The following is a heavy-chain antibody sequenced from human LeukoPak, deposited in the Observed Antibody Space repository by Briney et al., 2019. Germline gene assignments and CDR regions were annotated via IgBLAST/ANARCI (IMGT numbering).Heavy chain of an antibody. CDR3: AREGDYGDYSKSFYYMDV. V-gene: IGHV4-4*07. J-gene: IGHJ6*03. CDR1: GGYIGSYY. Sequence: PSETLSLTCTVSGGYIGSYYWSWLRQPAGKGVEWLGRIFKSENTDYNPSLKRRVTMSVDMSTSQFSLRLTSVTAADTAVYYCAREGDYGDYSKSFYYMDVWGKGTTVTVSS. D-gene: IGHD4-17*01. CDR2: IFKSENT.